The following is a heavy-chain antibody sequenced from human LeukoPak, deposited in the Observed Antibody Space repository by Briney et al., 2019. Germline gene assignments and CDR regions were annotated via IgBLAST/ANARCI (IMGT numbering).Heavy chain of an antibody. Sequence: ASVKVSCKASGYTFTSYGISWVRQAPGQGLEWMGWISAYNGNTNYAQKLQGRVTMTTDTSTSTAYMELRSLRSDDTAVHYCARVRQQLDRRWFDPWGQGTLVTVSS. D-gene: IGHD6-13*01. CDR2: ISAYNGNT. CDR1: GYTFTSYG. CDR3: ARVRQQLDRRWFDP. J-gene: IGHJ5*02. V-gene: IGHV1-18*01.